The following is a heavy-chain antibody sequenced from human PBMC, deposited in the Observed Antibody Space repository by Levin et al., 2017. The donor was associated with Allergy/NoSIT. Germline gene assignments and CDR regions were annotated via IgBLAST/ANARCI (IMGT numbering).Heavy chain of an antibody. Sequence: SETLSLTCTVSGGSISSSSYYWGWIRQPPGKGLEWIGSIYYSGSTYYNPSLKSRVTISVDTSKNQFSLKLSSVTAADTAVYYCARSYYDILTGYYAFDYWGQGTLVTVSS. CDR1: GGSISSSSYY. CDR2: IYYSGST. D-gene: IGHD3-9*01. J-gene: IGHJ4*02. V-gene: IGHV4-39*01. CDR3: ARSYYDILTGYYAFDY.